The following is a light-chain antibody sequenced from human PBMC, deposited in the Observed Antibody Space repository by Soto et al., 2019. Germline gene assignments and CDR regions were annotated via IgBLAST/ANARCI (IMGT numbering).Light chain of an antibody. CDR2: GAS. V-gene: IGKV3-20*01. J-gene: IGKJ4*01. Sequence: EIVLTQSPGTLSLSPGERDTLSCRASQSVSSNYLAWYQQRPGQAPSLLISGASSRATGIPDRFSGSGSGTDFTLTISRREPEDFAVYYCHQYGSSPLTVGGGTKVEIK. CDR3: HQYGSSPLT. CDR1: QSVSSNY.